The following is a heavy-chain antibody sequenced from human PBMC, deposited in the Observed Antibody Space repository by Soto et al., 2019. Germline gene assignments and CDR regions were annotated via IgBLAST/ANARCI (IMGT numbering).Heavy chain of an antibody. CDR2: IYSGGSA. Sequence: GGSLRLWYAGSGLTYRTYVMNWVRQAPGQGLEWVSVIYSGGSAYYADSVKGRFTISRDNSKNTLYLQMNSLRAEDTAVYYCARHGYSYGGGYFDYWGQGT. CDR3: ARHGYSYGGGYFDY. CDR1: GLTYRTYV. J-gene: IGHJ4*02. D-gene: IGHD5-18*01. V-gene: IGHV3-66*04.